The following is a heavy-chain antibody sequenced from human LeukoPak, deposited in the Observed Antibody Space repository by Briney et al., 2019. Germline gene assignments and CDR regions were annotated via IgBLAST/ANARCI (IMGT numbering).Heavy chain of an antibody. J-gene: IGHJ4*02. CDR2: MNPNSGNT. CDR3: ARAPGGSYLGDAVDY. CDR1: GYTFTSYD. D-gene: IGHD1-26*01. Sequence: ASVKVSCKASGYTFTSYDVNWVRQATGQGLEWMGWMNPNSGNTGYAQKFQGRVTMTRNTSISTAYMEPSSLRSEDTAVYYCARAPGGSYLGDAVDYWGQGTLVTVSS. V-gene: IGHV1-8*01.